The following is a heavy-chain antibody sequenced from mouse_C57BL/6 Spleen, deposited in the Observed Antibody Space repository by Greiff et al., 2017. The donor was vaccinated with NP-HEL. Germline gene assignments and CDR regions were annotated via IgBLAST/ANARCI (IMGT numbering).Heavy chain of an antibody. D-gene: IGHD4-1*01. CDR3: ARGVNWDSYYYAMDY. CDR1: GYTFTDYY. CDR2: IYPGSGNT. Sequence: VKLMESGAELVRPGASVKLSCKASGYTFTDYYINWVKQRPGQGLEWIARIYPGSGNTYYNEKFKGKATLTAEKSSSTAYMQLSSLTSEDSAVYFCARGVNWDSYYYAMDYWGQGTSVTVSS. V-gene: IGHV1-76*01. J-gene: IGHJ4*01.